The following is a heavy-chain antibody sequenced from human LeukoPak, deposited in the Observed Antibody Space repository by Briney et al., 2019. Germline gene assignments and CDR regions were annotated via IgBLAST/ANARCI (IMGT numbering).Heavy chain of an antibody. CDR2: IYTSGST. D-gene: IGHD3-10*01. J-gene: IGHJ4*02. Sequence: SQTLSLTCTVSGGSISSGSYYWSWIRQPAGKGLEWIGRIYTSGSTNYNPSLKSRVTISVDTSKNQFSLKLSSVTAADTAVYYCASNYYGSGSCWGQGTLVTVSS. CDR1: GGSISSGSYY. CDR3: ASNYYGSGSC. V-gene: IGHV4-61*02.